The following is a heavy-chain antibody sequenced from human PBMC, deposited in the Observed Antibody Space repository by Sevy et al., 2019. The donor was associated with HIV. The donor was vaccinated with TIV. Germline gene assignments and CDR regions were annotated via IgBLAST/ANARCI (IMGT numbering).Heavy chain of an antibody. Sequence: SETLSLTCTVSGGSISNSDSYWSWIRQPPGKGLEWIGYIHYTGGTYYNPFLKSRVAMSVHTSEKQFSLKLSSMTEADTAVYYCASKRGYNHGPFDYWGQGTLVTVSS. CDR2: IHYTGGT. CDR3: ASKRGYNHGPFDY. CDR1: GGSISNSDSY. V-gene: IGHV4-30-4*02. J-gene: IGHJ4*02. D-gene: IGHD5-12*01.